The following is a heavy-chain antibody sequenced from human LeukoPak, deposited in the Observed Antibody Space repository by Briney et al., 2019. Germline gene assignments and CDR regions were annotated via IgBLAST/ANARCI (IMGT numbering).Heavy chain of an antibody. CDR3: ARGLVPAANNWFDP. V-gene: IGHV1-69*13. CDR1: GGTFSIYA. CDR2: IIPIFGTA. Sequence: SVKVSCKASGGTFSIYAISWVRQAPGQGLEWMGGIIPIFGTANYAQKFQGRVTITADESTSTAYMELSSLRSEDTAVYYCARGLVPAANNWFDPWGQGTLVTVSS. D-gene: IGHD2-2*01. J-gene: IGHJ5*02.